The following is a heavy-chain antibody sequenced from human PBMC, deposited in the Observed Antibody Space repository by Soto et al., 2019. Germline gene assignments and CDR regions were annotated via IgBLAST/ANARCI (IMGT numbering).Heavy chain of an antibody. CDR2: IYKSATT. CDR3: ARGRYCLTGRCFPNWFDS. D-gene: IGHD2-15*01. CDR1: GDSISTVDYF. J-gene: IGHJ5*01. V-gene: IGHV4-30-4*01. Sequence: SETLSLTCSVSGDSISTVDYFWAWIRQPPGRALEYIGYIYKSATTYYNPSFESRVAISLDTSKSQFSLNVTSVTAADTAVYFCARGRYCLTGRCFPNWFDSWGQGTLVTVSS.